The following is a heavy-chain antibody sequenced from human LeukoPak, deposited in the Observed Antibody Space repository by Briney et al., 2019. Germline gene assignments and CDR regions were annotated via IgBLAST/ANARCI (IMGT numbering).Heavy chain of an antibody. CDR3: ARDYCSSTNCQSHYFDF. CDR2: IGPYSGNT. Sequence: GASVKVSCKSSGYSFTSFGFSWVRQAPGQGLEWMGWIGPYSGNTNYAQKVQDRVTMTTDTSTSTAYMELRSLRSDDTAVYYCARDYCSSTNCQSHYFDFWGQGTLVTVSS. V-gene: IGHV1-18*01. CDR1: GYSFTSFG. J-gene: IGHJ4*02. D-gene: IGHD2-2*01.